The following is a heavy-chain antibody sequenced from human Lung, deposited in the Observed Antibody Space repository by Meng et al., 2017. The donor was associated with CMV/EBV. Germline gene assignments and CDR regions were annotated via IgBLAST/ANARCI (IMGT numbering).Heavy chain of an antibody. CDR3: VRDGKYCSSGTCDYYIMDL. Sequence: GESLKISCAASGFTFSTYWMHWVRQTPGTGLVWVSRINSDGSTTTYADSVKGRFTISRDNAKNTLYLQMSSLRAEDSAVYYCVRDGKYCSSGTCDYYIMDLWGQGTTVTGSS. V-gene: IGHV3-74*01. CDR2: INSDGSTT. CDR1: GFTFSTYW. D-gene: IGHD2-15*01. J-gene: IGHJ6*02.